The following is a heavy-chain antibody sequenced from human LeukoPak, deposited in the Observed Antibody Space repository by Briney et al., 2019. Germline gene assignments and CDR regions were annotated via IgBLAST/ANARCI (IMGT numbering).Heavy chain of an antibody. V-gene: IGHV3-30*04. CDR3: ARDRDYDILTGYPYLIDY. CDR1: GFTFSSYA. D-gene: IGHD3-9*01. CDR2: ISYDGSNK. Sequence: PGGSLRLSCAASGFTFSSYAMHWVRQAPGKGLEWVAVISYDGSNKYYADSVKGRFTISRDNSKNTLYPQMNSLRAEDTAVYYCARDRDYDILTGYPYLIDYWGQGTLVTVSS. J-gene: IGHJ4*02.